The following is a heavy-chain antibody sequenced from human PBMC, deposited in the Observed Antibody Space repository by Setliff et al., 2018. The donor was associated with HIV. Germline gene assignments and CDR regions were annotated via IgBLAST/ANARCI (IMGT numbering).Heavy chain of an antibody. CDR2: ISGSGGDT. CDR3: AKDSTYYYGSRSSPLRPHYYYGMDV. CDR1: GFTFSSYA. V-gene: IGHV3-23*01. J-gene: IGHJ6*02. Sequence: PGGSLRLSCASSGFTFSSYAMTWVRQAPGKGLECVAVISGSGGDTYYADSVKGRFTISRDNSKNTLYLQMNSLRAEDTAVYYCAKDSTYYYGSRSSPLRPHYYYGMDVWGQGTTVTVSS. D-gene: IGHD3-10*01.